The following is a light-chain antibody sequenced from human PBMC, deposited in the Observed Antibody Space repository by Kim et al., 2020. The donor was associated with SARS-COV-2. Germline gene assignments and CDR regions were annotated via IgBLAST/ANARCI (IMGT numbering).Light chain of an antibody. J-gene: IGLJ1*01. Sequence: QSALTQPVSVSGSPGQSITISCTGTSNDVGGYNYVSWYQQHPGKAPKLTIYDVSDRPSGVSTRFSGSKSGNTASLTISGLQAEDEADYYCSSYTGTSTLYVFGTGTKVTVL. CDR2: DVS. CDR3: SSYTGTSTLYV. V-gene: IGLV2-14*03. CDR1: SNDVGGYNY.